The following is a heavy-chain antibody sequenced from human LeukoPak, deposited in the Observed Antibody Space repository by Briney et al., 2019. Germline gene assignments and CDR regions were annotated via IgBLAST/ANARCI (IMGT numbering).Heavy chain of an antibody. CDR1: GGSINGYY. V-gene: IGHV4-59*01. CDR2: VYFSGST. D-gene: IGHD6-19*01. CDR3: ARSIAVAGTGIDY. Sequence: SETLSLTCTVSGGSINGYYWSWIRQPPGKGLEWVGYVYFSGSTKYNPSLESRLTVSVDTSKNQFSLKLSSVTAADTAVYYRARSIAVAGTGIDYWGQGTLVTVSS. J-gene: IGHJ4*02.